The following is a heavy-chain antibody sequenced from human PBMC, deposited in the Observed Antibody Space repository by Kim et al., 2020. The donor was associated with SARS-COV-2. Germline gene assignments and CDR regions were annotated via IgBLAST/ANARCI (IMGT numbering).Heavy chain of an antibody. CDR2: TSHSGDR. CDR3: AREVLRDVKYYMDV. Sequence: SETLSLTCSVSGASIRDYYWNWIRQSPGKGLEWIGYTSHSGDRKYNPSLKSRLTMSVHSTKNQFSLKLTSVTAADTAVYYCAREVLRDVKYYMDVWGKGTTVTVSS. J-gene: IGHJ6*03. CDR1: GASIRDYY. V-gene: IGHV4-59*01. D-gene: IGHD3-10*01.